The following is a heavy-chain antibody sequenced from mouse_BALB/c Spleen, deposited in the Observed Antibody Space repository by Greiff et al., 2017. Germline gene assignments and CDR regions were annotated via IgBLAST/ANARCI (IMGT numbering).Heavy chain of an antibody. CDR2: ISSGSSTI. D-gene: IGHD1-1*02. CDR1: GFTFSSFG. V-gene: IGHV5-17*02. J-gene: IGHJ1*01. CDR3: ARGGHWYFDV. Sequence: EVKVEESGGGLVQPGGSRKLSCAASGFTFSSFGMHWVRQAPEKGLEWVAYISSGSSTIYYADTVKGRFTISRDNPKNTLFLQMTSLRSEDTAMYYCARGGHWYFDVWGAGTTVTVSS.